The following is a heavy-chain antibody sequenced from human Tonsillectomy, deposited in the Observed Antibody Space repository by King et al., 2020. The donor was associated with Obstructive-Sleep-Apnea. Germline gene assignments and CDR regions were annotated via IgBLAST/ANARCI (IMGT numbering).Heavy chain of an antibody. V-gene: IGHV4-31*03. J-gene: IGHJ3*02. CDR3: ARDSCGGDCYPFGDAFDI. D-gene: IGHD2-21*02. Sequence: VQLQESGPGLVKPSQTLSLTCNVSGGSITSGSHYWSWIRQHPGKGLELVGYIYYSGSTYYNPSLNSRGTISVDTSKNQFSLKLTSVTAADTAVYYCARDSCGGDCYPFGDAFDIWGQGTMVTVSS. CDR1: GGSITSGSHY. CDR2: IYYSGST.